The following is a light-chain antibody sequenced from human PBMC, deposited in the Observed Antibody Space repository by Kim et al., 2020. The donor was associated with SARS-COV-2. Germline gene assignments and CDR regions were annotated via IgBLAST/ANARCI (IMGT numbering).Light chain of an antibody. Sequence: QSALTQPASVSGSPGQSVTISCTGTSNDIGGYNYVSWYQQYPGKAPKLMIHDVTKRPSGISHCFSGSKSGNTASLTISELQAEDEADYYCSSYTSTTTSVFGGGTQLTVL. CDR3: SSYTSTTTSV. CDR2: DVT. V-gene: IGLV2-14*03. CDR1: SNDIGGYNY. J-gene: IGLJ2*01.